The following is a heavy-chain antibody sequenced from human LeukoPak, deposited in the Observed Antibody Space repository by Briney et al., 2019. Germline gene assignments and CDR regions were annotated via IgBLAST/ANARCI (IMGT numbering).Heavy chain of an antibody. V-gene: IGHV4-59*01. J-gene: IGHJ6*03. Sequence: NPSETLSLTCTVSGGSISSYYWSWIRQPPGKGLEWIGYIYYSGSTNYNPSLKSRVTISVDTSKNQFSLKLSSVTAADAAVYYCARDQYYGSGYYMDVWGKGTTVTISS. D-gene: IGHD3-10*01. CDR2: IYYSGST. CDR3: ARDQYYGSGYYMDV. CDR1: GGSISSYY.